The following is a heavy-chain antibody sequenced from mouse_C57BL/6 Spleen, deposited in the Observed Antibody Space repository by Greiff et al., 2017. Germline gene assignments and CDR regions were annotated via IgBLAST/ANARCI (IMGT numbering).Heavy chain of an antibody. V-gene: IGHV1-69*01. CDR2: IGPSDSYT. D-gene: IGHD2-5*01. CDR3: ARGGSNYSYWYFDV. CDR1: GYTFTSYW. J-gene: IGHJ1*03. Sequence: QVQLQQPGAELVMPGASVKLSCKASGYTFTSYWMHWVKPRPGQGLEWIGEIGPSDSYTNYNQKFKGKSTLTVDKSSSTAYMQLSSLTSEDSAVYYCARGGSNYSYWYFDVWGTGTTVTVSS.